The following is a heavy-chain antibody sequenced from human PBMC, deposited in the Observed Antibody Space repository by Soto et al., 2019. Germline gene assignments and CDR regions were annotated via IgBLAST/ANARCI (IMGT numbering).Heavy chain of an antibody. V-gene: IGHV4-28*03. Sequence: QVQLQESGPRLVKPSDTLSLTCAVSGYSISSSNWWGWIRQPPGQGLEWIGYIHYSGTTYDNPSLNSRVTMSGDTSKNKFTLKLSSVPAGDTARYYWARGGGNGDAFDVWGQGTLVTVSS. J-gene: IGHJ3*01. CDR2: IHYSGTT. CDR3: ARGGGNGDAFDV. D-gene: IGHD2-15*01. CDR1: GYSISSSNW.